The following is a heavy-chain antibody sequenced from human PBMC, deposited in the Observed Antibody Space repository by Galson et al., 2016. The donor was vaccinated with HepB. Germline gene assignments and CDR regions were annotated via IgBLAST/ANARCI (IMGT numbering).Heavy chain of an antibody. CDR3: ARDLRGNLAY. D-gene: IGHD4-23*01. CDR1: GFTFSKFT. Sequence: SLRLSCAASGFTFSKFTMNWVRQAPGRGLEWVSSISSSRTYIYYTDSVKGRFTISRDNAKNSLFLQMNSVSAEDTALYYCARDLRGNLAYWGQGTLVTVSS. J-gene: IGHJ4*02. V-gene: IGHV3-21*01. CDR2: ISSSRTYI.